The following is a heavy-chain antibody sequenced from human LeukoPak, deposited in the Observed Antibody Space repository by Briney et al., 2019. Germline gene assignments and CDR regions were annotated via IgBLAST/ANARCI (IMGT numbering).Heavy chain of an antibody. CDR2: IIPIFGTA. CDR1: GGTFSSYA. J-gene: IGHJ3*02. V-gene: IGHV1-69*01. D-gene: IGHD5-18*01. CDR3: ARPSIRSGYSYGNTDLDI. Sequence: SVKVPCKAPGGTFSSYAISWVRQAPGQGLEWMGGIIPIFGTANYAQKFQGRVTITADESTSTAYMELSSLRSEDTAVYCCARPSIRSGYSYGNTDLDIWGQGTMVTVSS.